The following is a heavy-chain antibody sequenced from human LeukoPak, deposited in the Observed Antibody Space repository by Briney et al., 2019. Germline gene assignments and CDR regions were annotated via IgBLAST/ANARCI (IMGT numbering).Heavy chain of an antibody. Sequence: GGSLRLSYAASRFALSDYSVNWVRRAPGNGLEWVSYISKNLVTIYYADSVKGRFTISRDNAKNSVYLQMDSLRAEDTAVYYCARDGGLCYAIAYWGEGTLVTVS. CDR1: RFALSDYS. CDR3: ARDGGLCYAIAY. V-gene: IGHV3-48*01. CDR2: ISKNLVTI. D-gene: IGHD2-2*01. J-gene: IGHJ4*02.